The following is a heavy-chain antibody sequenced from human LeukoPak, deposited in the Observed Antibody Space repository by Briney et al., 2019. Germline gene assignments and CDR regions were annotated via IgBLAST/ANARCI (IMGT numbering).Heavy chain of an antibody. CDR3: VRGYSYGFYFDC. V-gene: IGHV1-2*06. CDR2: INSNSGGP. CDR1: GYTLTELS. Sequence: GASVKVSCKVSGYTLTELSMHWVRQAPGQGLEWMGRINSNSGGPNYGQKFQGTVTMTRDTSISTAYLELSNLRSDDTAAYYCVRGYSYGFYFDCWGQGSLVTVSS. J-gene: IGHJ4*02. D-gene: IGHD5-18*01.